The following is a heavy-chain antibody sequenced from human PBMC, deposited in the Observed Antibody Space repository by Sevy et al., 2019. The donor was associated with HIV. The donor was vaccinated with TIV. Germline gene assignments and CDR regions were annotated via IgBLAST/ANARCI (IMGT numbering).Heavy chain of an antibody. CDR1: GFTFSRYD. D-gene: IGHD6-13*01. V-gene: IGHV3-48*03. CDR2: ITGTSSSV. J-gene: IGHJ4*02. CDR3: ARDPSSIWLPSYFDY. Sequence: GGSLRLSCAVSGFTFSRYDMKWVRQAPGKGLEWISYITGTSSSVYYADSVKGRFTISRDNAKNSLYLQMNSLRAEDTAVYYCARDPSSIWLPSYFDYWGQGTLVTVSS.